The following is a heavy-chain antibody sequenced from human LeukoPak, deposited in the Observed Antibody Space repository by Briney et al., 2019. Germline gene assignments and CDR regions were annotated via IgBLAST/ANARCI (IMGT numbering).Heavy chain of an antibody. CDR1: GYSFTDYY. CDR2: INPNSGGT. J-gene: IGHJ5*02. CDR3: ARADRLHGGPYLIGP. Sequence: ASVKVSCKTSGYSFTDYYMHWVRQAPGQGLEWMGWINPNSGGTSSAQKFQGRVTMTRDTSISTVYMEVSWLTSDDTAIYYCARADRLHGGPYLIGPWGQGTLVAVSS. V-gene: IGHV1-2*02. D-gene: IGHD2-21*01.